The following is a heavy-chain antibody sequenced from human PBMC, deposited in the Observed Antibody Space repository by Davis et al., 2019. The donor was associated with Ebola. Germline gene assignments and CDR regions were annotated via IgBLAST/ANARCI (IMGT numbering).Heavy chain of an antibody. Sequence: PGGSLRLSCKGSGYSFTSYWISWVRQMPGKGLEWMGRIDPSDSYTNYSPSFQGHVTISADKSISTAYLQWSSLKASDTAMYYCARVPGYSSGWNGDWFDPWGQGTLVTVSS. CDR2: IDPSDSYT. CDR1: GYSFTSYW. D-gene: IGHD6-19*01. J-gene: IGHJ5*02. CDR3: ARVPGYSSGWNGDWFDP. V-gene: IGHV5-10-1*01.